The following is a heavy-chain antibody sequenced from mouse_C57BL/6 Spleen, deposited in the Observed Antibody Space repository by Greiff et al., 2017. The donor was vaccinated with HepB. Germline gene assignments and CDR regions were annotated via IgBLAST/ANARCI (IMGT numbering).Heavy chain of an antibody. Sequence: QVQLKESGAELARPGASVKLSCKASGYTFTSYGISWVKQRPGQGLEWIGEIYPRSGNTYYNEKFKGKATLTADKSSSTAYMELRSLTSEDSAVYFCARSGSSGPVAYWGQGTLVTVSA. CDR1: GYTFTSYG. CDR2: IYPRSGNT. J-gene: IGHJ3*01. V-gene: IGHV1-81*01. CDR3: ARSGSSGPVAY. D-gene: IGHD3-2*02.